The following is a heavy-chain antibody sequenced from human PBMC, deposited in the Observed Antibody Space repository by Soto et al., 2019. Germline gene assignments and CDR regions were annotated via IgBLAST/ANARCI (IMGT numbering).Heavy chain of an antibody. CDR1: GFTFSSYG. J-gene: IGHJ6*02. CDR3: AKDSYDFWSCYYDYYYYGMDV. CDR2: ISYDGSNK. Sequence: QVQLVESGGGVVQPGRSLRLSCAASGFTFSSYGMHWVRQAPGKGLEWVAVISYDGSNKYYADSVKGRFTISRDNSKNTLYLQMNCLRADETAVYYCAKDSYDFWSCYYDYYYYGMDVWGQGTTVTVSS. D-gene: IGHD3-3*01. V-gene: IGHV3-30*18.